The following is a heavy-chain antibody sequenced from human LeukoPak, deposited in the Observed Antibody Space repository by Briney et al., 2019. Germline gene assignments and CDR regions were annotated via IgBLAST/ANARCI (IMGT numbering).Heavy chain of an antibody. CDR3: TTAGRKYAFEN. Sequence: ASVKVSCKPSGYTFTSHDIDWVRQASGQGVEWMGWMNPNSGNTGYAQKFQGRFTMTRDSSIKTAYMQLSGLTSEATAVYYCTTAGRKYAFENWGQGTLVTVSS. J-gene: IGHJ4*02. V-gene: IGHV1-8*01. CDR1: GYTFTSHD. D-gene: IGHD2-2*01. CDR2: MNPNSGNT.